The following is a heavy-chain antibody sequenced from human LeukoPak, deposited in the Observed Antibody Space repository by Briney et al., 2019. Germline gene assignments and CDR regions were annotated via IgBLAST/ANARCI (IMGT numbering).Heavy chain of an antibody. CDR2: ITPFNGNT. Sequence: SVKVSCKASGYTFTYRYLHWVRQAPGQALEWMGWITPFNGNTNYAQKFQDRVTITRDRSMSSAYMELSSLRSEDTAMYYCARSALMRGDSHFDYWGQGTLVTVSS. CDR3: ARSALMRGDSHFDY. D-gene: IGHD2-15*01. CDR1: GYTFTYRY. J-gene: IGHJ4*02. V-gene: IGHV1-45*02.